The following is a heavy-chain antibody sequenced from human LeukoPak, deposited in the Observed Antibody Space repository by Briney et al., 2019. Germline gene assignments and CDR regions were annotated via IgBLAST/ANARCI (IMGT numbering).Heavy chain of an antibody. D-gene: IGHD3-22*01. Sequence: GGSLRLSCAASGFTFSSYWMHWVRQAPGKGLVWVSRINGDGSSTSYADSVKGRFTISRDNAKNTLYLQMNSLRAEDTAVYYCASTDYYDSSGYYLPLPFDYWGQGTLVTVSS. CDR1: GFTFSSYW. CDR3: ASTDYYDSSGYYLPLPFDY. CDR2: INGDGSST. V-gene: IGHV3-74*01. J-gene: IGHJ4*02.